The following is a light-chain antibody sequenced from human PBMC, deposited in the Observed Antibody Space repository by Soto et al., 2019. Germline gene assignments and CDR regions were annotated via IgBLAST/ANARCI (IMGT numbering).Light chain of an antibody. CDR2: GAS. J-gene: IGKJ3*01. V-gene: IGKV1-39*01. CDR3: QESGSSLGT. Sequence: DIQMTQSPSSLSASVGERVTITCRASQSIGVYLNWFQQKPGKAPELVIYGASSLPSGVPPRFRGGGSGTDFTLTISSLQHEDFATYYCQESGSSLGTFGPGTTVDIK. CDR1: QSIGVY.